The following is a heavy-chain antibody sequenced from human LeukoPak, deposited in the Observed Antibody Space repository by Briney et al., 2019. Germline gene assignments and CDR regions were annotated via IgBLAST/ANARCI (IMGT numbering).Heavy chain of an antibody. J-gene: IGHJ4*02. CDR1: GFTFISYA. D-gene: IGHD2-2*01. Sequence: GGSLRLSCAASGFTFISYAMSWVRQAPGKGLEWVSFITSSGRTIYYADSVKGRFTISRDNAKNSLYLQMNSLRAEDTAVYYCARGGCSTTSCYQPSNYFDYWGQGTLVTVSS. CDR3: ARGGCSTTSCYQPSNYFDY. V-gene: IGHV3-48*03. CDR2: ITSSGRTI.